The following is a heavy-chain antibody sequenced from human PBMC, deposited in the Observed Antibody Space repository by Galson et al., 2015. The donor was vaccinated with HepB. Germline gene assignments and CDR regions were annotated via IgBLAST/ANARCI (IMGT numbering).Heavy chain of an antibody. CDR2: VDKYGIDK. CDR1: GFTFSNYW. CDR3: AALDTAKPQASGF. D-gene: IGHD5-18*01. J-gene: IGHJ4*02. V-gene: IGHV3-7*03. Sequence: SLRLSCAASGFTFSNYWMSWVRRAPGKGLEWLANVDKYGIDKYYVDSVKDRFTISRDNAKNSIYLQMDSLRGEDTAVYYCAALDTAKPQASGFWGRGTRVSVSS.